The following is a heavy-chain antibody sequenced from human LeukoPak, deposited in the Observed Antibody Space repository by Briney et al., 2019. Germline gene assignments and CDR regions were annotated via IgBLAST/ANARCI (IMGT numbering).Heavy chain of an antibody. CDR2: ISNSGSST. D-gene: IGHD1-1*01. V-gene: IGHV3-23*01. Sequence: GGSLRLSCAASGFTFSSYTMSWVRQAPGKGLEWVSVISNSGSSTYYVNSVKGRFTISRENSKDTLYLQMNSLRADDTAGDYCSKAKAGYSFDYWGQGTLVTVSS. CDR1: GFTFSSYT. CDR3: SKAKAGYSFDY. J-gene: IGHJ4*02.